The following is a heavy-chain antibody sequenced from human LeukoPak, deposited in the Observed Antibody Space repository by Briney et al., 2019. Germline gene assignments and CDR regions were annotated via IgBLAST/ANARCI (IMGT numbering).Heavy chain of an antibody. V-gene: IGHV3-23*01. CDR1: GFTFSSYA. CDR2: ISGGGGST. CDR3: AKDWGGIAAAGTYDY. Sequence: GGSLRGSCAASGFTFSSYAMGWVRQAPGKGLEWVSAISGGGGSTYYADSVKGRFTISRDNSKNTLYLQMNSLRAEDTAVYYCAKDWGGIAAAGTYDYWGQGPLVTVSS. J-gene: IGHJ4*02. D-gene: IGHD6-13*01.